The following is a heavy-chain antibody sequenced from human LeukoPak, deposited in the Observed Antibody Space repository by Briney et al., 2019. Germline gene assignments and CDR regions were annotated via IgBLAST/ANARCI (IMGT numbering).Heavy chain of an antibody. V-gene: IGHV4-39*01. CDR2: IYYSGST. D-gene: IGHD5-18*01. Sequence: SETLSLTCTVSGGSISSSSYYWGWIRQPPGKGLEWIGSIYYSGSTFYNPSLKSRVTISVDTSKSQFSLKLSSVTAADTAVYYCARDRGFSYGIDFWGQGTLVTVSS. CDR1: GGSISSSSYY. CDR3: ARDRGFSYGIDF. J-gene: IGHJ4*02.